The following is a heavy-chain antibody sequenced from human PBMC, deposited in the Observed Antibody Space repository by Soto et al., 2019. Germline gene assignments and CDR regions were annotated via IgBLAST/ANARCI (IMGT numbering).Heavy chain of an antibody. D-gene: IGHD3-9*01. CDR3: AKTGPYDILTYWYFAL. J-gene: IGHJ2*01. Sequence: ASVKVSCKASGYTFTGYYMHLVRQAPGQGLEWMGWINPNSGGTNYAQKFQGWVTMTRDTSISTAYMELSSLTAADTAVYYCAKTGPYDILTYWYFALWGRGTLVTVSS. CDR1: GYTFTGYY. CDR2: INPNSGGT. V-gene: IGHV1-2*04.